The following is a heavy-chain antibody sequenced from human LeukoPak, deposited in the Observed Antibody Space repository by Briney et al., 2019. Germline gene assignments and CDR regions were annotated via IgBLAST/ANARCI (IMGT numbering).Heavy chain of an antibody. CDR3: AKAKEGAVVGGFDY. Sequence: PGGSLRLSCAVSGWTFSSYGMHWVRQAPGKGLEWVAFIRNDGSNNYYGDSVKGRFTISRDNSKNTLYLHMNSLRVEDTAVYYCAKAKEGAVVGGFDYWGQGTLVIVSS. CDR1: GWTFSSYG. J-gene: IGHJ4*02. V-gene: IGHV3-30*02. D-gene: IGHD1-26*01. CDR2: IRNDGSNN.